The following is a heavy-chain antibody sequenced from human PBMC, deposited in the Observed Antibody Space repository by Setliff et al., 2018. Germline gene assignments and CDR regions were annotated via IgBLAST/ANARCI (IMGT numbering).Heavy chain of an antibody. CDR1: GFTFSNAW. V-gene: IGHV3-15*01. CDR2: IKGKTDGLAT. D-gene: IGHD3-16*01. CDR3: TTDPSATFGGVIGAAFDM. J-gene: IGHJ3*02. Sequence: GGSLRLSCAASGFTFSNAWMNWVRQAPGKGLEWVGRIKGKTDGLATDYAAPVKGRFTISRDDSTNKLYLQMNSLKTEDTAVYYCTTDPSATFGGVIGAAFDMWGQGTKVTVSS.